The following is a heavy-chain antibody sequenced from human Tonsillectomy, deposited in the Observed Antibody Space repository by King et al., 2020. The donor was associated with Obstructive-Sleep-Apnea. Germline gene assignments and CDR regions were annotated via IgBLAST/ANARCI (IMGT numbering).Heavy chain of an antibody. CDR3: ARKRDYGDYGMDI. D-gene: IGHD4-17*01. CDR1: GGSISGYY. CDR2: IYYCGST. J-gene: IGHJ6*02. Sequence: QVQLQESGPGLVKSSETLSLTCSVSGGSISGYYWSWIRQPPGRGLEGIGYIYYCGSTNYNPSPKGRATISVDTSKNQFSLNLSAVTAADTAVYYCARKRDYGDYGMDIWGQGTTVTVSS. V-gene: IGHV4-59*01.